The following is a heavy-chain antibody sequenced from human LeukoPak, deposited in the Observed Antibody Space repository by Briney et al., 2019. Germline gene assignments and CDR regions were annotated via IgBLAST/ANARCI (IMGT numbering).Heavy chain of an antibody. CDR3: AREALYFDY. V-gene: IGHV4-59*01. CDR1: VGSISSYY. CDR2: IYYSGST. Sequence: SETLSLTCTVSVGSISSYYWSWIRQPPGKGLEWIGYIYYSGSTNYNPSLKSRVTISVDTSKNQFSLKLSSVTAADTAVYYCAREALYFDYWGQGTLVTVSS. J-gene: IGHJ4*02.